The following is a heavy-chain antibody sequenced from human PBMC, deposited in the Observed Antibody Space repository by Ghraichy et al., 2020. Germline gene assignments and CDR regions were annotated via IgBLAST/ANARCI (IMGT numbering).Heavy chain of an antibody. V-gene: IGHV4-34*01. CDR3: ARGRYDSSGYYYGRFVY. J-gene: IGHJ4*02. D-gene: IGHD3-22*01. CDR2: INHSGST. Sequence: SETLSLTCAVYGGSFSGYYWSWIRQPPGKGLEWIGEINHSGSTNYNPSLKSRVTISVDTSKNQFSLKLSSVTAADTAVYYCARGRYDSSGYYYGRFVYWGQGTLVTVSS. CDR1: GGSFSGYY.